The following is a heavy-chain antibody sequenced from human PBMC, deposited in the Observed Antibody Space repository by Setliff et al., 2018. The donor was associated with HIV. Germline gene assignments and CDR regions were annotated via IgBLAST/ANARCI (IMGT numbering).Heavy chain of an antibody. J-gene: IGHJ4*02. Sequence: ASETLSLTCTVSGGSISSHYWSWIRQPPGKGLEWTGYIYYSGSTNYNPSLKSRVTISVDTSKNQFSLKLSSVTAADTAVYYCARVALGKLYYFDYWGQGTLVTVSS. V-gene: IGHV4-59*11. CDR1: GGSISSHY. D-gene: IGHD7-27*01. CDR2: IYYSGST. CDR3: ARVALGKLYYFDY.